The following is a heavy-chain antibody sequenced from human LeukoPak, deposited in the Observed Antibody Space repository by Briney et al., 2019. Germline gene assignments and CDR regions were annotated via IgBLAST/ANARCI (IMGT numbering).Heavy chain of an antibody. D-gene: IGHD2/OR15-2a*01. V-gene: IGHV3-74*01. CDR3: ARLHPDGIVRWGRSDAFDI. CDR1: GFTFSSYW. Sequence: GGSLRLSCAASGFTFSSYWMHWVRQAPGKGLVWVSRINSDGSSTSYADSVKGRFTISRDNAKNTLYLQMNSLRAEDTAVYYCARLHPDGIVRWGRSDAFDIWGQGTMVTVSS. CDR2: INSDGSST. J-gene: IGHJ3*02.